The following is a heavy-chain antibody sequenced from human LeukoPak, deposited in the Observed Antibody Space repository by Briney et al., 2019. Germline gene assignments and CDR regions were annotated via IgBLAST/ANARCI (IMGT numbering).Heavy chain of an antibody. V-gene: IGHV5-51*01. J-gene: IGHJ4*02. D-gene: IGHD3-10*01. CDR3: AKHSRTGSSFDPFEY. CDR2: IYPGDSDT. CDR1: GYSFTTYW. Sequence: SGESLKIFCKGSGYSFTTYWIGWVRQMPGRGLEWMGIIYPGDSDTRYSPSFQGQVTISADKSISTAYLQWSRLKASDTAIYYCAKHSRTGSSFDPFEYWGQGTLVTVSS.